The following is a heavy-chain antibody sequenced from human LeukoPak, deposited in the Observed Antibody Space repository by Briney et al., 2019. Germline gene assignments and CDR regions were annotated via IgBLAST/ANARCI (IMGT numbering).Heavy chain of an antibody. CDR2: ISVYNGHT. CDR3: AREGDYYDSSRNLGF. J-gene: IGHJ4*02. V-gene: IGHV1-18*01. CDR1: GYTFTSHG. D-gene: IGHD3-22*01. Sequence: ASVKVSCKASGYTFTSHGINWVRQAPGQGLEWMGWISVYNGHTKYAPKLQGRVTMTIDTSTTTAYMELRSLRSDDTAVYYCAREGDYYDSSRNLGFWGQGTLVTVSS.